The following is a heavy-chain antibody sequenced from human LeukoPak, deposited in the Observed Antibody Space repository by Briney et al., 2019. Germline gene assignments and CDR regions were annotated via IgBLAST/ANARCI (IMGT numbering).Heavy chain of an antibody. CDR1: GFTFSSYW. CDR3: SRGDDYGDYVRD. D-gene: IGHD4-17*01. V-gene: IGHV3-74*01. CDR2: IKNDGSST. J-gene: IGHJ4*02. Sequence: GGSLRLSCAASGFTFSSYWMYWVRQAPGKGLVWVSRIKNDGSSTNYADSVEGRFTISRDNGKNTLYLQMNSLRAEDTAVYYCSRGDDYGDYVRDWGQGTLVTVSS.